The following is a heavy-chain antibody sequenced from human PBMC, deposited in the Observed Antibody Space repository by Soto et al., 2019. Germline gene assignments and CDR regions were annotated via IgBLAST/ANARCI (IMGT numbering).Heavy chain of an antibody. J-gene: IGHJ6*03. CDR3: ARDLSMVRETYYMDV. D-gene: IGHD3-10*01. Sequence: GGSLRLSCAASGFTFSDYYMSWIRQAPGKGLEWVSYISSSGSTIYYADSVKGRFTISRDNAKNSLYLQMNSLRAEDTAVYYCARDLSMVRETYYMDVWGKGTTVTVSS. CDR2: ISSSGSTI. CDR1: GFTFSDYY. V-gene: IGHV3-11*01.